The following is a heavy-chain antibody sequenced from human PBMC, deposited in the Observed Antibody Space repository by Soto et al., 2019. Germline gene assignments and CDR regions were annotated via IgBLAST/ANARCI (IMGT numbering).Heavy chain of an antibody. D-gene: IGHD2-15*01. J-gene: IGHJ6*02. V-gene: IGHV3-30-3*01. CDR1: GFTFSSYA. CDR3: ARMASFYCSGGSCYPTYGMDV. Sequence: QVQLVESGGGVVQPGRSLRLSCAASGFTFSSYAMHWVRQAPGKGLEWVAVRSYDGSNNYYADSVKGRFTISRANSKNTLYLQMNSLRAEDTAVYYCARMASFYCSGGSCYPTYGMDVWGPGTTVTVSS. CDR2: RSYDGSNN.